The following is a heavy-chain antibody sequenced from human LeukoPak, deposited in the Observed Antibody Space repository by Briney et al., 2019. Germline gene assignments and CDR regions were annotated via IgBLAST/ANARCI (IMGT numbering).Heavy chain of an antibody. CDR1: GFIFSSYS. D-gene: IGHD3-16*01. Sequence: PGGSLRLSCEASGFIFSSYSMNWVRQAPGKGLEWVSVIYSGGSTYYADSVKGRFTISRDNSKKTLYLQMNSLRAEDTAVYYCARDGGRLSWFDPWGQGPLVTVSS. CDR2: IYSGGST. J-gene: IGHJ5*02. CDR3: ARDGGRLSWFDP. V-gene: IGHV3-66*01.